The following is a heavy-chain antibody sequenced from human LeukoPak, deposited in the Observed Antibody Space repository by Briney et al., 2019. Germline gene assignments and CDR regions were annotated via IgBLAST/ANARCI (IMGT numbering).Heavy chain of an antibody. V-gene: IGHV3-33*01. J-gene: IGHJ4*02. CDR3: ARDLFQYSGITGY. Sequence: GRSLRLSCATSGFTFSSYGMHWVRQAPGKGLEWVAFIWAGGRHEDYADSVKGRFTISRDNAKNSLYLQMNSLRAEDTAVYYCARDLFQYSGITGYWGQGTLVTVSS. CDR2: IWAGGRHE. CDR1: GFTFSSYG. D-gene: IGHD1-26*01.